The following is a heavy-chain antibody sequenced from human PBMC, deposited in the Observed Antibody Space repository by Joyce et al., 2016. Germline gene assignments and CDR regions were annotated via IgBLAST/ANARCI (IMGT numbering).Heavy chain of an antibody. V-gene: IGHV1-69*01. CDR2: VIPLFNIA. D-gene: IGHD6-6*01. CDR1: GGTFRNYA. Sequence: QVQLVQSGAEVKKPGSSVKVSCTASGGTFRNYALSWVRQAPGQGLEWMGGVIPLFNIATYAQRFQDRVTISADESTNTAYMELSSLRSEDTAVYYCSTSAIAARPDNFYYYGMDVWGQGTTVIVSS. J-gene: IGHJ6*02. CDR3: STSAIAARPDNFYYYGMDV.